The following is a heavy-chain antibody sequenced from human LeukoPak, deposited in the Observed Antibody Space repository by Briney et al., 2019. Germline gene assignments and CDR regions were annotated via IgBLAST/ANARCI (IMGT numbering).Heavy chain of an antibody. Sequence: PSQTLSLTCTVSGGSIGSDEYYWSWIRQPPRKGLEWIGYIFHSGNTYYNPSLKSRVTISVDTSKNQFSLKQSSVTAADTAVYYCARGSVNYCSSTSCSGAFDIWGQGTMVTVSS. J-gene: IGHJ3*02. CDR1: GGSIGSDEYY. D-gene: IGHD2-2*01. V-gene: IGHV4-30-4*01. CDR3: ARGSVNYCSSTSCSGAFDI. CDR2: IFHSGNT.